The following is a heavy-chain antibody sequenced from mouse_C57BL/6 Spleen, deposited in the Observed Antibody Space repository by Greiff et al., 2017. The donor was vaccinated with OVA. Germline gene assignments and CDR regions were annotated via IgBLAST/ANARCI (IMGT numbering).Heavy chain of an antibody. CDR1: GYTFTSYW. J-gene: IGHJ2*01. D-gene: IGHD1-1*01. Sequence: QVQLQQPGAELVRPGTSVKLSCKASGYTFTSYWMHWVKQRPGQGLEWIGVIDPSDSYTNYNQKFKGKATLTVDTSSSTAYMQLSSLTSEDSAVYYCARSGTTVVPCYFDYWGQGTTLTVSS. V-gene: IGHV1-59*01. CDR2: IDPSDSYT. CDR3: ARSGTTVVPCYFDY.